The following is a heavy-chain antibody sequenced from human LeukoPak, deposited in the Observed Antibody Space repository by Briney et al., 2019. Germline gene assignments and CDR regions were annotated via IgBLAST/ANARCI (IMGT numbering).Heavy chain of an antibody. V-gene: IGHV1-2*02. CDR2: INPNSGGT. Sequence: ASVKVSCKASGYTFTGYYMHWVRQAPGQELEWMGWINPNSGGTNYAQKLQGRVTMTTDTSTSTAYMELWSLRSDDTAVYYCAREATPLVGAVDYWGQGTLVTVSS. J-gene: IGHJ4*02. CDR3: AREATPLVGAVDY. CDR1: GYTFTGYY. D-gene: IGHD1-26*01.